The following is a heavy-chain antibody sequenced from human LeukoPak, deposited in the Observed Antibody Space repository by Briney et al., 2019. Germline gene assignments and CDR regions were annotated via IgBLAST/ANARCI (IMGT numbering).Heavy chain of an antibody. J-gene: IGHJ4*02. Sequence: SETLSLTCTVSGGSISSYYWSWIRQPAGKGLEWIGRIYTSGSTNYNPSLKSRVTMSVDTSKNQFSLKLSSVTAADTAVYYCARQPLSGWYVGCFDYWGQGTLSPSPQ. D-gene: IGHD6-19*01. CDR2: IYTSGST. V-gene: IGHV4-4*07. CDR3: ARQPLSGWYVGCFDY. CDR1: GGSISSYY.